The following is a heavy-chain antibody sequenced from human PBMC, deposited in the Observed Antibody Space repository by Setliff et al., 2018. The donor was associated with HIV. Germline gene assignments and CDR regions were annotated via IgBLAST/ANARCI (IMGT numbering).Heavy chain of an antibody. J-gene: IGHJ6*02. CDR2: ISPNFGHT. V-gene: IGHV1-18*01. CDR1: GYTFTTYG. Sequence: ASVKVSCKASGYTFTTYGISWVRQAPGHGLEWMGWISPNFGHTNYAQNFLGRVTMTIDTSTSRAHMELRSLRSDDTAVYFCARLGSGWSDSYYYAMDIWGQGTTVTVSS. CDR3: ARLGSGWSDSYYYAMDI. D-gene: IGHD6-19*01.